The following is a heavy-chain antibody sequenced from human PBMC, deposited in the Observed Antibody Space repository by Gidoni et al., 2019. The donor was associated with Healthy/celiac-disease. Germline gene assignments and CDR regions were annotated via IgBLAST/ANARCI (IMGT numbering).Heavy chain of an antibody. D-gene: IGHD1-26*01. CDR3: ARSKGYSGSYYQGY. Sequence: EVQLVESGGGLVQPGGSLRLSCAASGFTFSSYSMNWVRQAPGKGLEWVSYISSSSSTIYYADSVKGRFTISRDNAKNSLYLQMNSLRAEDTAVYYCARSKGYSGSYYQGYWGQGTLVTVSS. CDR2: ISSSSSTI. J-gene: IGHJ4*02. V-gene: IGHV3-48*01. CDR1: GFTFSSYS.